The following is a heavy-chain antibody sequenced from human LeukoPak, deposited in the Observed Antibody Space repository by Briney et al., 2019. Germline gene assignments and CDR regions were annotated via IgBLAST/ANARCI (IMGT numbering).Heavy chain of an antibody. CDR1: GDTFTSYY. CDR3: ARTQDLYCSSTSCYGAAYYYGMDV. Sequence: GASVKVSCKASGDTFTSYYMHWVRQAPGQGLEWMGIINPSGGSTSYAQKFQGRVTMTRDTSTSTVYMELSSLRSEDTAVYYCARTQDLYCSSTSCYGAAYYYGMDVWGQGTTVTVSS. V-gene: IGHV1-46*01. D-gene: IGHD2-2*01. J-gene: IGHJ6*02. CDR2: INPSGGST.